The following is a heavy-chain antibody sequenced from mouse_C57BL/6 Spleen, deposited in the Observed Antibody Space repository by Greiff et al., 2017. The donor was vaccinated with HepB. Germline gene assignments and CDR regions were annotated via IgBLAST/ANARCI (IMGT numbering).Heavy chain of an antibody. CDR1: GYSITSGYD. CDR2: ISYSGST. V-gene: IGHV3-1*01. Sequence: EVQLVESGPGMVKPSQSLSLTCTVPGYSITSGYDWHWIRHFPGNKLEWMGYISYSGSTNYNPSLKSRISITHDTSKNHFFLKLNSVTTEDTATYYCAREGGGSSRYFDVWGTGTTVTVSS. D-gene: IGHD1-1*01. J-gene: IGHJ1*03. CDR3: AREGGGSSRYFDV.